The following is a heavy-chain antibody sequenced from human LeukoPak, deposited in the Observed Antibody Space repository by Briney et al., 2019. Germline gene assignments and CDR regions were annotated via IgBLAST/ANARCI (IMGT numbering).Heavy chain of an antibody. CDR2: INPNSGST. Sequence: GASVKVSCKASGYNFISYYMHWVRQAPGQGLEWMGIINPNSGSTSYAQKFQDRVTMTRDTSTSTVYMELSSLKSEDTAVYYCAREDVVLVDAVRYYYYGMGVWGQGTTVTVSS. CDR3: AREDVVLVDAVRYYYYGMGV. V-gene: IGHV1-46*01. CDR1: GYNFISYY. J-gene: IGHJ6*02. D-gene: IGHD2-8*01.